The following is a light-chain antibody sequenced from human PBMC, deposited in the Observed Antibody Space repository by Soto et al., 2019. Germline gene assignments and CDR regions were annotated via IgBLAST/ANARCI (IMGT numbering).Light chain of an antibody. CDR2: DVS. Sequence: QSVLTQPSSVSGSPGQSVTISCTGTGSDVGGYDFVSWYQQHPGKAPKLMIYDVSKRPSGVPDRFSGSKSGSTASLTISGLQADDEADYFCCSFAGTYTVVFGGGTKLTVL. CDR1: GSDVGGYDF. V-gene: IGLV2-11*01. J-gene: IGLJ2*01. CDR3: CSFAGTYTVV.